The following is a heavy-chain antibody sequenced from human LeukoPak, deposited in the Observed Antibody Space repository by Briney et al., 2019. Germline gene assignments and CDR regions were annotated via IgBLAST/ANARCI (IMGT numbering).Heavy chain of an antibody. J-gene: IGHJ4*02. D-gene: IGHD3-22*01. Sequence: SETLSLTCTVSGGSISSYYWSWIRQPPGKGLEWIGYIYCSGSTNYNPSLKSRVTISVDTSKNQFSLKLSSVTAADTAVYYCARHRSRVVVLDYWGQGTLVTVSS. V-gene: IGHV4-59*08. CDR1: GGSISSYY. CDR2: IYCSGST. CDR3: ARHRSRVVVLDY.